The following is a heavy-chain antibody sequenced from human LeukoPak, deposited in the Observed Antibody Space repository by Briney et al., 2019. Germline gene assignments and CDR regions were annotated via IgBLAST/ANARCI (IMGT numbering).Heavy chain of an antibody. Sequence: SVKVSCKASGGTFGSYAISWVRQAPGQGLEWMGGIIPIFGTANYAQKFQGRVTMTRDTSISTAYMELSRLRSDDTAVYYCARGAAGYYYYMDVWGKGTTVTVSS. V-gene: IGHV1-69*05. J-gene: IGHJ6*03. CDR1: GGTFGSYA. CDR2: IIPIFGTA. D-gene: IGHD6-25*01. CDR3: ARGAAGYYYYMDV.